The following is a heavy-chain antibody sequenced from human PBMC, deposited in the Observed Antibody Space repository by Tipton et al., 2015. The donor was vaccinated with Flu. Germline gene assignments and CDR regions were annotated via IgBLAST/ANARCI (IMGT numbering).Heavy chain of an antibody. D-gene: IGHD2-15*01. CDR1: GFTFSDYE. J-gene: IGHJ6*02. Sequence: SLRLSCAAFGFTFSDYEMNWVRQAPGKGLEWVSYIDTSGAAIYYADSVEGRFTISRDNAKDSLYLQMNSLRAEDTAVYYCTRYCSGGSCYSGDYYYHYGMDVWGQGTTVTVSS. CDR3: TRYCSGGSCYSGDYYYHYGMDV. CDR2: IDTSGAAI. V-gene: IGHV3-48*03.